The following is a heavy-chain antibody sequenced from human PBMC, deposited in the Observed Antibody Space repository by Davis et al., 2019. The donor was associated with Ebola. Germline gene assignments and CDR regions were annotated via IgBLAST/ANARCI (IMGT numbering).Heavy chain of an antibody. Sequence: ASVKVSCKASGYTFTNFDINWVRQATGQGLEWMGWVNPNSGNTGYAQKFQGRVTMTRDTSISTAYMELSSLRSEDTAVYYCARGRDLFDDYGDPDYWGQGTLVTVSS. J-gene: IGHJ4*02. V-gene: IGHV1-8*01. D-gene: IGHD4-17*01. CDR3: ARGRDLFDDYGDPDY. CDR2: VNPNSGNT. CDR1: GYTFTNFD.